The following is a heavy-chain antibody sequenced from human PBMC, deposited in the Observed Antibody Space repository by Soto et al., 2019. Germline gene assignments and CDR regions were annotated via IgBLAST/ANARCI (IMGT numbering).Heavy chain of an antibody. CDR3: AKEGNGGSSLDS. J-gene: IGHJ5*01. CDR1: GFKFDDYM. D-gene: IGHD2-15*01. CDR2: ISWDGGSI. Sequence: EVQLVESGGGVVQPGGSLRLSCEASGFKFDDYMMHWVRQVPGKGLEWISLISWDGGSIDYADSIKGRFTVSRDNSKMSLYLHMDSPTSDDTAFYFCAKEGNGGSSLDSWGQGTLVSVSS. V-gene: IGHV3-43*01.